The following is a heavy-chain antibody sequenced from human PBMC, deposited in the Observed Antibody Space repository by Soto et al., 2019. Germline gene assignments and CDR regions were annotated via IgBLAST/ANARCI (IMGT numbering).Heavy chain of an antibody. V-gene: IGHV3-23*01. J-gene: IGHJ4*02. D-gene: IGHD2-2*01. CDR3: AKENGYQFINLGASGFDY. Sequence: EVLLLESGGGLVQPGGSLRLSCAASGFSFSNKAMSWVRQAPGKGLEWVSIISGNGVSTYYTDSLKGRFTISRDNSKNMVYLEMNTPRVEDTAVYYCAKENGYQFINLGASGFDYWGQGSLVCVFS. CDR2: ISGNGVST. CDR1: GFSFSNKA.